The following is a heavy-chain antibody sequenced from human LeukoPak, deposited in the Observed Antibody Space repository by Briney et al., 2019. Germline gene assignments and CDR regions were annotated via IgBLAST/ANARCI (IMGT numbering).Heavy chain of an antibody. CDR1: GGSISSGGYY. Sequence: PSQTLSLTCTVSGGSISSGGYYWSWIRQYPGKGLEWIGYIYYSGSTYYNPSLKSRVTISVDTSKNQFSLKLSSVTAADTAVYYCARNPGSGYYWYYFDYWGQGTLVTVSS. D-gene: IGHD3-22*01. V-gene: IGHV4-31*03. CDR2: IYYSGST. J-gene: IGHJ4*02. CDR3: ARNPGSGYYWYYFDY.